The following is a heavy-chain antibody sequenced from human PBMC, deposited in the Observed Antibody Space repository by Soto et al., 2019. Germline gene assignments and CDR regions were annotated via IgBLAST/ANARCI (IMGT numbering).Heavy chain of an antibody. V-gene: IGHV4-34*01. CDR1: GGSFSGYN. CDR2: INHSGSP. J-gene: IGHJ5*02. CDR3: ATANWSHHYFDP. Sequence: SETLSLTCAVYGGSFSGYNWSWLRQPPGKGLEWIGEINHSGSPNYNPSLKSRVTISVDTSKNQFSLKMTSVTAADTAVYYCATANWSHHYFDPWGQGTLVTVSS. D-gene: IGHD1-1*01.